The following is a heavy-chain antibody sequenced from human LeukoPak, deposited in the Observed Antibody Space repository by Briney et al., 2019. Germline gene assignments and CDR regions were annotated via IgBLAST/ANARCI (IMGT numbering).Heavy chain of an antibody. CDR3: ARGFRVRGVHYY. Sequence: SETLSLTCAVYGGSFSGYYWSWIRQPPGKGLEWIGEINHSGSTNYNPSLKSRVPISVDTSKNQFSLKLSSVTAADTAVYYCARGFRVRGVHYYWGQGTLVTVSS. J-gene: IGHJ4*02. CDR2: INHSGST. D-gene: IGHD3-10*01. CDR1: GGSFSGYY. V-gene: IGHV4-34*01.